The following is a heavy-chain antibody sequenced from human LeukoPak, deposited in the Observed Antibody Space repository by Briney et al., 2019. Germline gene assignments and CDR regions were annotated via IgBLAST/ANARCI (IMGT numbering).Heavy chain of an antibody. V-gene: IGHV1-69*04. D-gene: IGHD3-22*01. CDR2: IIPILGIA. CDR3: ASPNQYYYDSSGYYPPLDYYYGMDV. J-gene: IGHJ6*02. CDR1: GGTFSSYA. Sequence: SVKVSCKASGGTFSSYAISWVRQAPGQGLEWMGRIIPILGIANYAQKFQGRVTITADKSTSTAYMELSSLRSEDTAVYYCASPNQYYYDSSGYYPPLDYYYGMDVWGQGTTVTVSS.